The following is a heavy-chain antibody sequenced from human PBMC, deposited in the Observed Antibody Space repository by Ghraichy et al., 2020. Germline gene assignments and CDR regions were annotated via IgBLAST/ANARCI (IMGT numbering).Heavy chain of an antibody. D-gene: IGHD2-15*01. CDR3: AKEAKGVVVDATSLYYGMDV. CDR1: GGTFSNYA. J-gene: IGHJ6*02. V-gene: IGHV1-69*04. Sequence: SVKVSCKASGGTFSNYAISWVRQAPGQGLEWMGRIIPILGIANYAQKFQGRVTVTADKFTSTAYMELSSLRSEDTAVYYCAKEAKGVVVDATSLYYGMDVWGQGTTVTVSS. CDR2: IIPILGIA.